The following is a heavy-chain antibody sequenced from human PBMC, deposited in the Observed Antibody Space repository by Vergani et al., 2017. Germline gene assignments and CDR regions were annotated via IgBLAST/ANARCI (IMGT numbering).Heavy chain of an antibody. J-gene: IGHJ4*02. CDR3: AGDTTDFGLWLAPFDY. D-gene: IGHD5-18*01. Sequence: QVQLVQSGAEVKKPGASVKVSCKASGYTFTSYGISWVRQAPGQGLEWMGWISAYNGNTNYAQKLQGRVTMTTDTSTSTAYMELRSRRSDDTAMYYCAGDTTDFGLWLAPFDYWGQGALFTVSS. V-gene: IGHV1-18*01. CDR1: GYTFTSYG. CDR2: ISAYNGNT.